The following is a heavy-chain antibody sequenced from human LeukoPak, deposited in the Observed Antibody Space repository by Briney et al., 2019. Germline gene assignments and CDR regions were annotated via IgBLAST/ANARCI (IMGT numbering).Heavy chain of an antibody. V-gene: IGHV1-2*04. CDR1: GYTFTGYY. CDR2: INPNSGGT. J-gene: IGHJ4*02. CDR3: ARVGSIVGAYFDY. D-gene: IGHD1-26*01. Sequence: ASVKVSCKASGYTFTGYYMHWVGQAPGQGLEWMGWINPNSGGTNYAQKFQGWVTMTRDTSISTAYMELSRLRSDDTAVYYCARVGSIVGAYFDYWGQGTLVTVSS.